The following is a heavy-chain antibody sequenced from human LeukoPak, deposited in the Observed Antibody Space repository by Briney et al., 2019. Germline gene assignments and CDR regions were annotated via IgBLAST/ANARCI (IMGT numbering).Heavy chain of an antibody. J-gene: IGHJ5*02. CDR1: GFTFSSYS. CDR2: ISSSSSSTI. CDR3: ASDPMLGYCSSTSCSPNWFDP. V-gene: IGHV3-48*01. D-gene: IGHD2-2*01. Sequence: LPGGSLRLSCAASGFTFSSYSMNWVRQAPGKGLEWVSYISSSSSSTIYYADSVKGRFTISRDNAKNSLYLQMNSLRAEDTAVYYCASDPMLGYCSSTSCSPNWFDPWGQGTLVTVSS.